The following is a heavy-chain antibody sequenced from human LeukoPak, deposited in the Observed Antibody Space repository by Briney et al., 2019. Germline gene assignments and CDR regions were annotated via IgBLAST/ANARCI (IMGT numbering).Heavy chain of an antibody. CDR3: VRHPALVPPDD. D-gene: IGHD6-6*01. J-gene: IGHJ4*02. Sequence: PSETLSLTCTVSGGSISSSSYYWGWIRQPPGKGLEWIGSIYYSGSTYYNPSLKSRVIISVDTSKNHFSLKLSSVTAADTAVYYCVRHPALVPPDDWGQGTLVIVSS. CDR1: GGSISSSSYY. CDR2: IYYSGST. V-gene: IGHV4-39*01.